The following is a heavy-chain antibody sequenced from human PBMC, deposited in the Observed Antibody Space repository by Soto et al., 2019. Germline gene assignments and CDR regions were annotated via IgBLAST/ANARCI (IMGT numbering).Heavy chain of an antibody. V-gene: IGHV1-2*04. J-gene: IGHJ6*03. CDR3: ARGNVLIWFGDQIGNYYIDA. Sequence: QVQLVQSGAEVKKPGASVKVSCKACGYTFTGYYMHWVRQAPGQGLERMGWINPNSGGTNYAQKFQGWVTITRDTSISTAYTERSRLRSDDTAGYYCARGNVLIWFGDQIGNYYIDAWGKGTTVTVSS. CDR1: GYTFTGYY. CDR2: INPNSGGT. D-gene: IGHD3-10*01.